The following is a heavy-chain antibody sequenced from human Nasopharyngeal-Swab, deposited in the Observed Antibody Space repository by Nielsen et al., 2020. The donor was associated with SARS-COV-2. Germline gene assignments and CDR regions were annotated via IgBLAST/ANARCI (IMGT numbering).Heavy chain of an antibody. D-gene: IGHD2-2*01. CDR3: ARDRVVPAAMWAYYYYYSMDV. V-gene: IGHV4-31*02. Sequence: WIRQPPGKGLEWIGYIYYSGSTYYNPSLKSRVTISVDTSKNQFSLKLSSVTAADTAVYYCARDRVVPAAMWAYYYYYSMDVWGQGTTVTVSS. CDR2: IYYSGST. J-gene: IGHJ6*02.